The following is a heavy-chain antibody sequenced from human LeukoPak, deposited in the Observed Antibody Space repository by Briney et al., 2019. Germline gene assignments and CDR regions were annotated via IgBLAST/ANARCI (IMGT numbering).Heavy chain of an antibody. CDR3: ARGPYCSGGSCYFGSPYYYYYGMDV. J-gene: IGHJ6*04. D-gene: IGHD2-15*01. CDR1: GGSFSGYY. CDR2: INHSGST. V-gene: IGHV4-34*01. Sequence: SETLSLTCAVYGGSFSGYYWSWIRQPPGKGLEWIGEINHSGSTNYNPSLKSRVTISVDTSKNQFSLKLSSVTAADTAVYYCARGPYCSGGSCYFGSPYYYYYGMDVWGKGTTVTVSS.